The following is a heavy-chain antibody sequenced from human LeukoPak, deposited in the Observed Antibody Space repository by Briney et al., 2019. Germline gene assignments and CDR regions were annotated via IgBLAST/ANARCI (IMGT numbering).Heavy chain of an antibody. V-gene: IGHV4-59*01. CDR3: ARKNDFDI. Sequence: SETLSLTCTVSGGPISSDHWNWIRQPPGKGLEWIGCIYYSGSTYYNPSLKSRVTISVDMSKSQFYLRLTSVTAADTAVYYCARKNDFDIWGQGTLVTVSS. CDR2: IYYSGST. CDR1: GGPISSDH. J-gene: IGHJ3*02. D-gene: IGHD2/OR15-2a*01.